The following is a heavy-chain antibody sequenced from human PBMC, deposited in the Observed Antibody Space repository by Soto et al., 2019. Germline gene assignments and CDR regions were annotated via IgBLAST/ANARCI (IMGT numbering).Heavy chain of an antibody. CDR3: ARQEATTVGYFDY. D-gene: IGHD5-12*01. J-gene: IGHJ4*02. Sequence: QVHLVESGGGLVKSGDSLRLSCAASRFSFKDYFMSWIRQAPGKGLEWISYISSSSSYTKFADSVKGRFTISRDNAKNSLYLQLNSLRAEDTAVYYCARQEATTVGYFDYWGQGTLVTVSS. CDR1: RFSFKDYF. CDR2: ISSSSSYT. V-gene: IGHV3-11*06.